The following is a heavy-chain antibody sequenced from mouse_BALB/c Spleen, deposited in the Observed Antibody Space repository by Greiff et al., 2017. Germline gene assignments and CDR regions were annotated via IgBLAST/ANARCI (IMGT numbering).Heavy chain of an antibody. V-gene: IGHV5-6-3*01. D-gene: IGHD1-2*01. Sequence: EVKLVESGGGLVQPGGSLKLSCAASGFTFSSYGMSWVRQTPDKRLELVATINSNGGSTYYPDSVKGRFTISRDNAKNTLYLQMSSLKSEDTAMYYCAFTTASSYYFDYWGQGTTLTVSS. CDR1: GFTFSSYG. CDR3: AFTTASSYYFDY. CDR2: INSNGGST. J-gene: IGHJ2*01.